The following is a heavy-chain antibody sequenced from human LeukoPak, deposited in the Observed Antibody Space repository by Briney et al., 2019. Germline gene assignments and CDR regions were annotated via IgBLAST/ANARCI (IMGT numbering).Heavy chain of an antibody. CDR2: ISSSGSTI. V-gene: IGHV3-48*03. D-gene: IGHD5-12*01. CDR3: ARDQFSRNSGYDQDSDY. J-gene: IGHJ4*02. CDR1: GFTFSSYE. Sequence: PGGSLRLSCAASGFTFSSYEMNWVRQAPGKGLEWVSYISSSGSTIYYADSVKGRFTISRDNAKNSLYLQMNSLRAEDTAVYYCARDQFSRNSGYDQDSDYWGQGTLVTVSS.